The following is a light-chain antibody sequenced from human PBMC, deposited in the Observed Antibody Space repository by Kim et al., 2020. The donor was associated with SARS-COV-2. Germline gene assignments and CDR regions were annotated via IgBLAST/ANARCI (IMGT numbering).Light chain of an antibody. V-gene: IGLV3-19*01. CDR3: NSRDSSGNHQVV. CDR1: SLRSYY. Sequence: SSELTQDPAVSVALGLTVRITCQGDSLRSYYASWYQQKPGQAPVLVIYGKNNRPSGIPDRFSGSSSGNTASLTITGAQAEDEADYYCNSRDSSGNHQVVFGGGTQLTVL. CDR2: GKN. J-gene: IGLJ2*01.